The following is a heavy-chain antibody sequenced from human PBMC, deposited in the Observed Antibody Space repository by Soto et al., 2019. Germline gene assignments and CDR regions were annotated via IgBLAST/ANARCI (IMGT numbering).Heavy chain of an antibody. J-gene: IGHJ4*02. Sequence: PSETLSLSCTVSGGSISSGGYYWSWIRQHPGKGLEWIGYIYYSGSTYYNPSLKSRVTISVDTSKNQFSLKLSSVTAADTAVYYCARYTKGSGWYDDFFDYWGQRTLDTVSS. V-gene: IGHV4-31*03. CDR3: ARYTKGSGWYDDFFDY. CDR2: IYYSGST. D-gene: IGHD6-19*01. CDR1: GGSISSGGYY.